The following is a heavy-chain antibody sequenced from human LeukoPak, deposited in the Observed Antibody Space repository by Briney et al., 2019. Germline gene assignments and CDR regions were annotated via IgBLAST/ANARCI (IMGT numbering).Heavy chain of an antibody. CDR2: VYYSGST. CDR1: GGSVSTIDYY. J-gene: IGHJ6*03. D-gene: IGHD2-2*01. V-gene: IGHV4-39*07. Sequence: SETLSLTCTVSGGSVSTIDYYWGWIRQPPGKGLEWIGSVYYSGSTYYNAPLKSRVTISVDTSKNQFSLKLSSVTAADTAVYYCARGVPATYYYYYYYMDVWGKGTTVTVSS. CDR3: ARGVPATYYYYYYYMDV.